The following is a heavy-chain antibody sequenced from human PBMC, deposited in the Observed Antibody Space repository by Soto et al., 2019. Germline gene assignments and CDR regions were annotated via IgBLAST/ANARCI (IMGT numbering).Heavy chain of an antibody. J-gene: IGHJ3*02. CDR3: VRERGPFDPLDI. V-gene: IGHV3-33*01. Sequence: VGSLRLSCASSVFRFSTYGMHCVRQAPGKWLEWVAVIWANGINKYYADSVRGRFTISRDNSKNTLDLQMNSLRAEDTALYYCVRERGPFDPLDIWGLGTMVSL. CDR1: VFRFSTYG. CDR2: IWANGINK.